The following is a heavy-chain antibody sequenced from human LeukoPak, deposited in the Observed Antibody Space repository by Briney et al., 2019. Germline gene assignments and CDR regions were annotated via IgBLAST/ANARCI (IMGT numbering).Heavy chain of an antibody. CDR3: ARDLFYYDSSGYSDAFDI. V-gene: IGHV4-4*07. CDR2: IYTSGST. CDR1: GGSISSYY. D-gene: IGHD3-22*01. Sequence: SETLSLTCTVSGGSISSYYWSWIRQPAGKGLEWIGRIYTSGSTNYNPSLKSRVTMSVDTSKNQFSLKLSSVTAADTAVYYCARDLFYYDSSGYSDAFDIWGQGTMVTVSS. J-gene: IGHJ3*02.